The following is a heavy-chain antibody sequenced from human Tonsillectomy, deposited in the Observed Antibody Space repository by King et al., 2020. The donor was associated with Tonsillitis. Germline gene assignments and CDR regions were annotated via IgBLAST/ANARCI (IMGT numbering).Heavy chain of an antibody. CDR3: ARADNWAFFVD. Sequence: QLQESGPGLVKPSQTLSLTCAVSGGSISSGRVSWSWIRQPPGKGLEWIGYIYYSGITYYNPSLKSRLTISLDASKSQFSLRLSSVTAADTAIYYCARADNWAFFVDWGQGTQVIVS. CDR2: IYYSGIT. V-gene: IGHV4-30-4*07. CDR1: GGSISSGRVS. J-gene: IGHJ4*02. D-gene: IGHD1-1*01.